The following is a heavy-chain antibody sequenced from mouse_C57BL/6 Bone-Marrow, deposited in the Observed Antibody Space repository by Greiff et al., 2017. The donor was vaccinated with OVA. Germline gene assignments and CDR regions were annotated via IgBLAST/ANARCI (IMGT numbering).Heavy chain of an antibody. D-gene: IGHD3-2*02. Sequence: EVNVVESGGGLVKPGGSLKLSCAASGFTFSSYAMSWVRQTPEKRLEWVATISDGGSYTYYPDNVKGRFTISRDNAKNNLYLQMSHLKSEDTAMYYCARGGELRLRYAMDYWGQGTSVTVSS. J-gene: IGHJ4*01. CDR3: ARGGELRLRYAMDY. CDR2: ISDGGSYT. CDR1: GFTFSSYA. V-gene: IGHV5-4*03.